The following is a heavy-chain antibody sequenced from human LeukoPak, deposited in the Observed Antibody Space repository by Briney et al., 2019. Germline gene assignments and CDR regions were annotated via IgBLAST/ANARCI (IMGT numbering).Heavy chain of an antibody. CDR1: GFTFSSYA. Sequence: GGSLRLSCAASGFTFSSYAMSWVRQAPGKGLEWVPAISGSGDRTYYADSVKGRFTISRDNPKNTLYLQLNSLRAEDTAVYYCAKIQGYFDYWGQGTLVTVSS. J-gene: IGHJ4*02. V-gene: IGHV3-23*01. CDR2: ISGSGDRT. CDR3: AKIQGYFDY.